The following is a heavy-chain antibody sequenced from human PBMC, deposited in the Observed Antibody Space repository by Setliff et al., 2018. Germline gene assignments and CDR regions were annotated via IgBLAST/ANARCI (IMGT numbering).Heavy chain of an antibody. J-gene: IGHJ6*03. CDR3: AREQWLDPPGYYYMDV. CDR2: IYIGGSA. V-gene: IGHV4-4*07. CDR1: GGSISSYY. D-gene: IGHD6-19*01. Sequence: PSETLSLTCTVSGGSISSYYWSWIRQPAGKGLEWIGHIYIGGSANYNPSLKSRVTMSIDTSKNQFSPKLNSVTAADMAVYYCAREQWLDPPGYYYMDVWAKGTTVTAP.